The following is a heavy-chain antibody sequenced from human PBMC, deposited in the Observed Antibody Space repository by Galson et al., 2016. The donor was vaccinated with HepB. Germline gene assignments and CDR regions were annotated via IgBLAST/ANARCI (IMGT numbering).Heavy chain of an antibody. CDR3: ARWNEGLDS. Sequence: ATLSLTCTVSGGSIRNFYWGWIRQPPGKGLDWIGYVYYTGHTNYNPSLKSRLTLSVDTSDNQFSLKLTSVTAADTAVYYCARWNEGLDSWGQGTLVTVSS. CDR2: VYYTGHT. J-gene: IGHJ4*02. V-gene: IGHV4-59*01. CDR1: GGSIRNFY. D-gene: IGHD3/OR15-3a*01.